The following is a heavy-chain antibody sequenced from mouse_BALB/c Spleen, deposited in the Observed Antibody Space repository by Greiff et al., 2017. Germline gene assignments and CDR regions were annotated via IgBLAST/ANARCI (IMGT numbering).Heavy chain of an antibody. CDR3: AREYYRYDGYFDY. CDR1: GFSLTGYG. V-gene: IGHV2-6-7*01. Sequence: VQRVESGPGLVAPSQSLSITCTVSGFSLTGYGVNWVRQPPGKGLEWLGMIWGDGSTDYNSALKSRLSISKDNSKSQVFLKMNSLQTDDTARYYCAREYYRYDGYFDYWGQGTTLTVSS. J-gene: IGHJ2*01. CDR2: IWGDGST. D-gene: IGHD2-14*01.